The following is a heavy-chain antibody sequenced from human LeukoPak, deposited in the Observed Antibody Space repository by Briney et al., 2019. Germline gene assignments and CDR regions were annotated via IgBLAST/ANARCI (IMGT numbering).Heavy chain of an antibody. CDR3: ARGLPVVVVPAAYYYYGMDV. J-gene: IGHJ6*02. CDR1: GGSFSGYY. D-gene: IGHD2-2*01. Sequence: SETLSLTCAVYGGSFSGYYWSWIRQPPGKGLEWIGEINHSGSTNYSPSLKSRVTISVDTSKNQFSLKLSSVTAADTAVYYCARGLPVVVVPAAYYYYGMDVWGQGTTVTVSS. V-gene: IGHV4-34*01. CDR2: INHSGST.